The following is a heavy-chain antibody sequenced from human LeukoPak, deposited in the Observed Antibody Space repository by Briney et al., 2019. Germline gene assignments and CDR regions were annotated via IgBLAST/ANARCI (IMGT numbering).Heavy chain of an antibody. Sequence: GASVNVSCKASGGTFSSYAISWVRQAPGQGLEWLGMINPGGGSTGYAQQFQGRVTMTRDTSTSPVDMELSSLKSEDTAVYYCASRDPDDAFDIWGQGTMVTVSS. CDR1: GGTFSSYA. CDR3: ASRDPDDAFDI. CDR2: INPGGGST. J-gene: IGHJ3*02. V-gene: IGHV1-46*01. D-gene: IGHD2-21*02.